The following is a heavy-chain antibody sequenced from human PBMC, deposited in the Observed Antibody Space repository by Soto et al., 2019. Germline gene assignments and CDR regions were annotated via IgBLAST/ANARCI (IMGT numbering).Heavy chain of an antibody. CDR1: GYTFTRYA. V-gene: IGHV1-3*04. CDR3: ARNVDWFDP. J-gene: IGHJ5*02. CDR2: INTGNGNT. Sequence: QVQLVQSGAEVKKPGASVKVSCKASGYTFTRYAMHWVRQAPGQGLEWMGWINTGNGNTLYSQKFQGRVTFTRDASATTAYMELSSLTSEDTAVYFCARNVDWFDPWGQGTLVTVSS.